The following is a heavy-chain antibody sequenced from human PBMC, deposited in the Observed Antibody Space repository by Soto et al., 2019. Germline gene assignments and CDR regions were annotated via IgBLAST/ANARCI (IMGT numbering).Heavy chain of an antibody. Sequence: PWGSLRLSCAASGFTFNNYGMHWVRQAPGKGLEWVAVIWYDGSDKYYSDSVKGRFTISRENSKNTLYLQLNDVRAEDTAVYYCARDRETYDILTGYSTYWGQGTLVTVSS. J-gene: IGHJ4*02. CDR3: ARDRETYDILTGYSTY. V-gene: IGHV3-33*01. D-gene: IGHD3-9*01. CDR2: IWYDGSDK. CDR1: GFTFNNYG.